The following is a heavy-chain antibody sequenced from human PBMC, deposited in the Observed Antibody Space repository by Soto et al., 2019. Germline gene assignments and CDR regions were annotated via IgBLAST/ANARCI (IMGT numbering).Heavy chain of an antibody. V-gene: IGHV3-11*01. CDR2: ISSSGSTI. CDR3: ARKWWPGVPAAIIDY. J-gene: IGHJ4*02. Sequence: XGSLRLSSAASGFTVSDHYRSWIRQAPGKGLEWVSYISSSGSTIYYADSVKGRFTISRDNAKNSLYLQMNSLRAEDTAVYYCARKWWPGVPAAIIDYWGQGTLVTVSS. CDR1: GFTVSDHY. D-gene: IGHD2-2*01.